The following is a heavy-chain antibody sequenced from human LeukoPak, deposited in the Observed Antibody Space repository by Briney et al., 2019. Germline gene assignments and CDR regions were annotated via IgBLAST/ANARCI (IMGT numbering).Heavy chain of an antibody. CDR1: GFTFSSYA. CDR3: ARETDTAMLYFDY. Sequence: GASVKVSCKASGFTFSSYAIHWVRQAPGQRLEWMGWINAGNGNTKYSEKFQGRVTITRDTSASTAYMQLSSLRSEDTAVYYCARETDTAMLYFDYWGQGTLVTVSS. CDR2: INAGNGNT. V-gene: IGHV1-3*01. J-gene: IGHJ4*02. D-gene: IGHD5-18*01.